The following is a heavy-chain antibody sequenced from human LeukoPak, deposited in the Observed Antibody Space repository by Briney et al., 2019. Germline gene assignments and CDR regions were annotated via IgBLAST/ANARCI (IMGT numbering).Heavy chain of an antibody. J-gene: IGHJ5*02. CDR2: ISSNGGST. CDR3: ARAGKAAAGTPWFDP. Sequence: GGSLRLSCAASGFTFSSYAMHWVRQAPGKGLEYVSAISSNGGSTYYANSVKGRFTISRDNSKNTLYLQMGSLRAEDMAVYYCARAGKAAAGTPWFDPWGQGTLVTVSS. D-gene: IGHD6-13*01. CDR1: GFTFSSYA. V-gene: IGHV3-64*01.